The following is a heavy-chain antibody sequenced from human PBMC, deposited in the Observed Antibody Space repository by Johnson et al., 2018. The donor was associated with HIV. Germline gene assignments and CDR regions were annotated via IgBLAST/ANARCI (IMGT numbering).Heavy chain of an antibody. D-gene: IGHD1-26*01. CDR2: IGTAGDT. J-gene: IGHJ3*02. CDR1: GFTFSSYD. Sequence: EVQLVESGGGFVQPGGSLRLSCAASGFTFSSYDMHWVRQATGKGLEWVSAIGTAGDTYYSGSVKRRFTISSENAKNSLYLQMNSRRAGDTAVYYCARGGRKWELLGGDAFDIWGQGTMVTVSS. V-gene: IGHV3-13*01. CDR3: ARGGRKWELLGGDAFDI.